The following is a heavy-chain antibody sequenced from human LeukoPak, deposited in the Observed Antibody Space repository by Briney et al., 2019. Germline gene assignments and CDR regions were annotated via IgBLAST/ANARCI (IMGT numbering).Heavy chain of an antibody. J-gene: IGHJ4*02. Sequence: PSETLSLTCTVSGGSISSSSYYWGWIRQPPGKGLEWIGSIYYSGRTYYNPSLKSRVTISVDTSKNQFSLQLNSVTPEDTAVYYCARAAAGTFDYWGQGTLVTVSS. CDR3: ARAAAGTFDY. CDR1: GGSISSSSYY. D-gene: IGHD6-13*01. V-gene: IGHV4-39*07. CDR2: IYYSGRT.